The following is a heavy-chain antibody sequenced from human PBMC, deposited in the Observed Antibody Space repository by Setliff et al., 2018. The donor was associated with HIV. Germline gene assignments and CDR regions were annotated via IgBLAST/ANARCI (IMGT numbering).Heavy chain of an antibody. V-gene: IGHV4-59*01. J-gene: IGHJ6*03. CDR3: ARDRVVRGVITTYYYMDV. CDR2: IYYSGST. CDR1: GGSISSYY. Sequence: SETLSLTCTVSGGSISSYYWSWIRQPPGKGLEWIGYIYYSGSTNYNPSLKSRVTISVDTSKNQFSLKLSSVTAADTAVYYCARDRVVRGVITTYYYMDVWGKGTTVTVSS. D-gene: IGHD3-10*01.